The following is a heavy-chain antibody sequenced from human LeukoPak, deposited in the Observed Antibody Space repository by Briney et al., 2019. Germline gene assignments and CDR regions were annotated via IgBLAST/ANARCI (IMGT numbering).Heavy chain of an antibody. CDR1: GFTFSSYA. CDR3: ARVFVTMVRGVIRVVDP. V-gene: IGHV3-23*01. CDR2: ISSSGGST. J-gene: IGHJ5*02. Sequence: GGSLRLSCAASGFTFSSYAMTWVRQAPGKGLEWVSSISSSGGSTYYADSVRGRFTISRDNSKNTLYLQMNSLRAEDTAVYYCARVFVTMVRGVIRVVDPWGQGTLVTVSS. D-gene: IGHD3-10*01.